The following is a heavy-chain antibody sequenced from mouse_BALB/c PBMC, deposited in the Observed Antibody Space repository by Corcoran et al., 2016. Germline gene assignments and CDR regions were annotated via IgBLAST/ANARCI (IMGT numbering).Heavy chain of an antibody. CDR2: ISWDDDK. J-gene: IGHJ3*01. CDR3: ARREDYDGAWFAY. Sequence: QVTLKESGPGILQPSQTLSLTCSFSGFSLSTSGMGVSWIRQPSGKGLEWLAHISWDDDKRYNPSLKSRLTISKDTSRNQVFLKITSVDTADTATYYCARREDYDGAWFAYWVQGTLVTVSA. CDR1: GFSLSTSGMG. V-gene: IGHV8-12*01. D-gene: IGHD2-4*01.